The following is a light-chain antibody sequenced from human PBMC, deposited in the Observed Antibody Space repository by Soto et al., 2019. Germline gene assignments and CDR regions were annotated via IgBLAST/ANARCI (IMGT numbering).Light chain of an antibody. CDR2: EVS. Sequence: QSALTQPASVSGSPGQSITISCTGTSSDVGGYNYVSWYQQHPGKAPKLMIYEVSNRPSGVSLRFSGSKSANTASLTISGLQAEDEADYYCSSYTSSSTYVFGTGTKLPVL. CDR1: SSDVGGYNY. CDR3: SSYTSSSTYV. J-gene: IGLJ1*01. V-gene: IGLV2-14*01.